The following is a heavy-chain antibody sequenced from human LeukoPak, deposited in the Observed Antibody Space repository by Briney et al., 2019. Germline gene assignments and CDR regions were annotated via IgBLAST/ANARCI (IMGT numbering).Heavy chain of an antibody. V-gene: IGHV4-38-2*02. CDR1: GYSISNNYY. D-gene: IGHD1-1*01. CDR2: IHHSGST. J-gene: IGHJ4*02. CDR3: TRARVGNEFSDY. Sequence: SETLSLTCIVSGYSISNNYYWAWIRQPPGKGLEWIGCIHHSGSTYYNPPLKSRVTISIDTSKNQFSLKLSSVTAADTAVYYCTRARVGNEFSDYWGQGTLVTVSS.